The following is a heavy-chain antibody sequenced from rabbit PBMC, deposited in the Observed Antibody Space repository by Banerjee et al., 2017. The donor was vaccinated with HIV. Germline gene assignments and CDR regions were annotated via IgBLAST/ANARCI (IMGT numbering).Heavy chain of an antibody. D-gene: IGHD1-1*01. CDR1: GFSFSSSYW. V-gene: IGHV1S45*01. CDR3: ARVNGFTSSSGYWDL. Sequence: EESGGGLVKPEGSLTLTCTASGFSFSSSYWVCWVRQATGKGLEWIGCIYAASSGSTYYANWAKGRFTISKTSSTTVTLQMTSLTAADTATYFCARVNGFTSSSGYWDLWGQGTLVSVS. J-gene: IGHJ3*01. CDR2: IYAASSGST.